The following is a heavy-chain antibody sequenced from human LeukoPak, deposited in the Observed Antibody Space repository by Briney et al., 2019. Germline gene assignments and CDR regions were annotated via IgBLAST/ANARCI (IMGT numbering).Heavy chain of an antibody. V-gene: IGHV1-2*06. J-gene: IGHJ4*02. CDR2: INANSGAT. CDR1: GSTVADYF. CDR3: ARDVSSTPHWEFDY. Sequence: GASVKVSCKTSGSTVADYFIHWVRQAPGQGLEYMGRINANSGATEYQQKFQGRVSMTRDMSISTAYVEVNWLISDDTAIYYCARDVSSTPHWEFDYWGQGTTVTVSS. D-gene: IGHD1-26*01.